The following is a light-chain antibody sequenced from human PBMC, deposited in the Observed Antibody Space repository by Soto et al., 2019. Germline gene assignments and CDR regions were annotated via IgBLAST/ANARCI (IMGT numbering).Light chain of an antibody. Sequence: DIQMTQSPSSLSASLGDRVTITCRVSQSIYSYLNWYQQRPGRAPKLLIYGASTLHSGVPSRFRGGGSGTDFTNYTLTITSLQPEDSATYYCQSTNDTPSFGGGTKVEIK. V-gene: IGKV1-39*01. J-gene: IGKJ4*01. CDR2: GAS. CDR3: QSTNDTPS. CDR1: QSIYSY.